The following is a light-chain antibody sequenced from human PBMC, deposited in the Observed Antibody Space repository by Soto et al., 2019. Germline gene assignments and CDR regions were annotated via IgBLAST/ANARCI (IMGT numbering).Light chain of an antibody. CDR2: DAS. V-gene: IGKV3D-20*02. Sequence: ETVLTQSPGTLSLSPGEGATLSCRASQSVRSTYLVWYQQKPGQAPRLLIYDASNRATGIPARFSGRGSGTDFTLTITSVEPEDFAVYYCQQRSNWPPITFGQGTRLEIK. CDR1: QSVRSTY. CDR3: QQRSNWPPIT. J-gene: IGKJ5*01.